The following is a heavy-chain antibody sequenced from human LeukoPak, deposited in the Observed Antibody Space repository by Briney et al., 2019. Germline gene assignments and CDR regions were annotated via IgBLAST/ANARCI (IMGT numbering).Heavy chain of an antibody. Sequence: SETLSLTCTVSGGSISSSSYYWSWIRQPPGKGLEWIGYIYYSGSTYYNPSLKSRVTISVDTSKNQFSLKLSSVTAADTAVYYCARDRYYDSSGYYRTGYYFDYWGQGTLVTVSS. CDR1: GGSISSSSYY. CDR2: IYYSGST. V-gene: IGHV4-30-4*01. D-gene: IGHD3-22*01. CDR3: ARDRYYDSSGYYRTGYYFDY. J-gene: IGHJ4*02.